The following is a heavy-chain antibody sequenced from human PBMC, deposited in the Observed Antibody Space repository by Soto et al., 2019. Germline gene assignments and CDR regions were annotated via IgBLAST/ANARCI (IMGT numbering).Heavy chain of an antibody. D-gene: IGHD3-10*01. CDR2: INHSGST. V-gene: IGHV4-34*01. CDR3: ASRSTSEKYYYYYYYMDV. J-gene: IGHJ6*03. CDR1: GGSSSGYY. Sequence: QVQLQQWGAGLLKPSETLSLTCAVYGGSSSGYYWSWIRQPPGKGLEWIGEINHSGSTNYNPSLKSRVTISVDTSKNQFSLKLSSVTAADTAVYYCASRSTSEKYYYYYYYMDVWGKGTTVTVSS.